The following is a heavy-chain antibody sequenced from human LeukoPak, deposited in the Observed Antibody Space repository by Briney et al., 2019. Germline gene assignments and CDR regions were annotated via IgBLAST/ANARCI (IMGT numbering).Heavy chain of an antibody. Sequence: SETLSLTCTVSGGSISSGSYYWSWIRQPAGKGLEWIGRIYTSGSTNYNPSLKSRVTISVDTSKNQFSLKLSSVTAADTAVYYCARLPKTYYYGSGAMDVWGKGTTVTISS. CDR3: ARLPKTYYYGSGAMDV. CDR1: GGSISSGSYY. V-gene: IGHV4-61*02. J-gene: IGHJ6*04. CDR2: IYTSGST. D-gene: IGHD3-10*01.